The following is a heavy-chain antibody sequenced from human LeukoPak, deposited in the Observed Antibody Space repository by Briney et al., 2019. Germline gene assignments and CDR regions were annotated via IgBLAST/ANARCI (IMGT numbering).Heavy chain of an antibody. V-gene: IGHV1-2*02. CDR2: INPNSGRT. CDR3: ARDSSHVLTGDTHS. Sequence: GASVKVSCMTSGYTFNYYYLHWVRQAPGQGLEWMGWINPNSGRTNYPPKFQGRVTLTTYTSISTAYMELSSLISGDTPLYYCARDSSHVLTGDTHSWGQGTLVTVSS. J-gene: IGHJ4*02. D-gene: IGHD3-9*01. CDR1: GYTFNYYY.